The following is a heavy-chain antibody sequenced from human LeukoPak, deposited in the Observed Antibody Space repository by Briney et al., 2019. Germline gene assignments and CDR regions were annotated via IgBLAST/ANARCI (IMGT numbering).Heavy chain of an antibody. CDR3: ATVTVGSSGWYLGY. CDR1: GFTFSSYA. CDR2: ISGSGDYT. V-gene: IGHV3-23*01. J-gene: IGHJ4*02. Sequence: GGSLRLSCAASGFTFSSYAMTWLRQAPGKGPEWVSSISGSGDYTYYADSVEGRFTISRDNSKNTLYLQMNSLRAEDTAVHYCATVTVGSSGWYLGYWGQGTLVTVSS. D-gene: IGHD6-19*01.